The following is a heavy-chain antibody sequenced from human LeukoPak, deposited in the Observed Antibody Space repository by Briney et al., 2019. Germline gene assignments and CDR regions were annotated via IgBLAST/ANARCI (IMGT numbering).Heavy chain of an antibody. CDR1: GASISSGDFH. Sequence: PSRTLSLTCPVSGASISSGDFHWSWIRQPPGKGLTWIWYIYYSGSTYYNPSLKSRVTISVDTSKRQLSLKLSSVTAADTAVYYCARGTVTTFGNYGMDVWGQGTTVTVSS. CDR3: ARGTVTTFGNYGMDV. CDR2: IYYSGST. V-gene: IGHV4-30-4*01. D-gene: IGHD4-17*01. J-gene: IGHJ6*02.